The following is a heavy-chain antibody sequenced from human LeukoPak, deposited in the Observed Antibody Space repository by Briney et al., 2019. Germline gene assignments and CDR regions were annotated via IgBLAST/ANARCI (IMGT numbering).Heavy chain of an antibody. D-gene: IGHD5-12*01. CDR3: ARPGRGYSGYGY. J-gene: IGHJ4*02. CDR2: IIPIFGTA. V-gene: IGHV1-69*13. CDR1: GGXFSSYA. Sequence: SVKVSCKASGGXFSSYAISWVRQAPGQGLEWMGGIIPIFGTANYAQKFQDRVTITADESTSTAYMELSSLRSEDTAVYYCARPGRGYSGYGYWGQGTLVTVSS.